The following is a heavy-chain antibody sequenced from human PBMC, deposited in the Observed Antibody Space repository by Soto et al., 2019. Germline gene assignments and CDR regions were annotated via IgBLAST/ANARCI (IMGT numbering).Heavy chain of an antibody. V-gene: IGHV3-7*05. CDR3: ASHYYGSGSYLYYGMDV. CDR2: IKQDGSEK. J-gene: IGHJ6*02. Sequence: EVQLVESGGGLVQPGGSLRLSCAASGFTFSTYWMSWVRQAPGKGLEWVANIKQDGSEKYYVDSVKGRFTISRDNGKNSLYLQMNTLRAEDTAVYYCASHYYGSGSYLYYGMDVWGQGTTVTVS. CDR1: GFTFSTYW. D-gene: IGHD3-10*01.